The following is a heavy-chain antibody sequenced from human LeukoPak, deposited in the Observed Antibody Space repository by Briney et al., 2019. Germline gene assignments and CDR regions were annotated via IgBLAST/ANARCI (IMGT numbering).Heavy chain of an antibody. CDR2: INHSGST. Sequence: SETLSLTCAVYGGSFSGYYWSWIRQPPGKGLERIGEINHSGSTNYNPSLKSRVTISVDTSKNQFSLKLSSVTAADTAVYYCARAHSSSWYAGWSDYWGQGTLVTVSS. V-gene: IGHV4-34*01. CDR3: ARAHSSSWYAGWSDY. D-gene: IGHD6-13*01. CDR1: GGSFSGYY. J-gene: IGHJ4*02.